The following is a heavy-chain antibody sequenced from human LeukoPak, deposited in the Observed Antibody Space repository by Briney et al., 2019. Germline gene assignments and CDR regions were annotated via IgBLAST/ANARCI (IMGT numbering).Heavy chain of an antibody. D-gene: IGHD6-19*01. Sequence: ASVKVSRKVSGYTLTELSMHWVRQAPGKGLEWMGGFDPEDGETIYAQKFQGRVTMTEDTSTDTAYMELSSLRSEDTAVYYCATDVAVAGKYYFDYWGQGTLVTVSS. CDR2: FDPEDGET. V-gene: IGHV1-24*01. J-gene: IGHJ4*02. CDR1: GYTLTELS. CDR3: ATDVAVAGKYYFDY.